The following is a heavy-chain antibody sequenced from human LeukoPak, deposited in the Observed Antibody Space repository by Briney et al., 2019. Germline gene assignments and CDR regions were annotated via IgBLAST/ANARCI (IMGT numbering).Heavy chain of an antibody. J-gene: IGHJ4*02. D-gene: IGHD3-10*01. V-gene: IGHV3-21*01. Sequence: GGSLRLSCAASGFTFSSYSMNWVRQAPGKGLEWVSSISSSSSYIYYADSVKGRITISRDNAKNSLYLQMNSLRAEDTAVYYCARVHLPYYGSGSYPFDYWGQGTLVTVSS. CDR2: ISSSSSYI. CDR3: ARVHLPYYGSGSYPFDY. CDR1: GFTFSSYS.